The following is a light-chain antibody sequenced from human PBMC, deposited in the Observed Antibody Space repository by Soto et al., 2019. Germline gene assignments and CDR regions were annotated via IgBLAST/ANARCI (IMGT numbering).Light chain of an antibody. CDR3: LQHNSYPRT. CDR1: QYINTR. Sequence: TQSPATLSSFPGDRVTLSCMASQYINTRLAWYQQKPGKAPKRLIYAASSLQSGVPSRFSGSGSGTEFTLTISSLQPEDFATYYCLQHNSYPRTFGQGTKVDI. CDR2: AAS. V-gene: IGKV1-17*01. J-gene: IGKJ1*01.